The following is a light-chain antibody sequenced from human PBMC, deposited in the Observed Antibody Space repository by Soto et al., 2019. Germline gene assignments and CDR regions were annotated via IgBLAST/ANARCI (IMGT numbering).Light chain of an antibody. CDR2: DAS. CDR1: QSVSSY. J-gene: IGKJ5*01. Sequence: EIVLTQSPATLSLSPGERATLSCRASQSVSSYLAWYQQKPGQAPRLLIYDASNRATGIPARFSGSGSGTDFTLTISSLEPEDFAVYHCQQRSNWPVTFGQGTRWRLN. V-gene: IGKV3-11*01. CDR3: QQRSNWPVT.